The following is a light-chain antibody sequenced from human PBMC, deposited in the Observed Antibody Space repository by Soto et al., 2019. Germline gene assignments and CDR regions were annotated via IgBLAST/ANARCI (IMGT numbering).Light chain of an antibody. J-gene: IGKJ1*01. V-gene: IGKV3-11*01. Sequence: ELVMTHSPGTLSLSPGARATLSCRASQRVSSYLAWYQQKPGQAPRLLIYDASNRATGIPARFSGSGSGTDFTLTISSLEPEDFAVYYCQQRSNWPRTFGQGTKVDIK. CDR1: QRVSSY. CDR2: DAS. CDR3: QQRSNWPRT.